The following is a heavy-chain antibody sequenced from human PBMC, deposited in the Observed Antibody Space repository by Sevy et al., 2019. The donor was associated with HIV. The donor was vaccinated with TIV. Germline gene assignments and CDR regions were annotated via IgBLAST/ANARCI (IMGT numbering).Heavy chain of an antibody. CDR3: ARDKYYYVSGSFDY. D-gene: IGHD3-10*01. CDR1: GGILRSNA. Sequence: ASGKVSGKASGGILRSNAISWVRQAPGQGLEWMGGIIAVFGTTNYARKFQGRVTVTADEARSTAYMELSSLRSEDTAVYYCARDKYYYVSGSFDYWGQGTQVTVSS. CDR2: IIAVFGTT. J-gene: IGHJ4*01. V-gene: IGHV1-69*13.